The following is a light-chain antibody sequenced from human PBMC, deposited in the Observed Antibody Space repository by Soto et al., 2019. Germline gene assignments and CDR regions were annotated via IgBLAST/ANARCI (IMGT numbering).Light chain of an antibody. CDR3: QQRSNWPPTWT. CDR2: DAS. V-gene: IGKV3-11*01. Sequence: EFVLTQSPGTLSLSPGEGATLSCRAIQSLSSNYLAWYHQKPGQAPRLLIYDASNRATGIPARFSGSGSGTDFTLTISSLDPEDFAVYYCQQRSNWPPTWTFGQGTKVDIK. CDR1: QSLSSNY. J-gene: IGKJ1*01.